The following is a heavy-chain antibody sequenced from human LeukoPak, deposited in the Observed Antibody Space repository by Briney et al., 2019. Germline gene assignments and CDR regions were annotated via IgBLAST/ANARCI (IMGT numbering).Heavy chain of an antibody. CDR2: ISSSYI. CDR3: ATSAHIELGTAPPPDY. Sequence: GGSLRLSCAASGFTFSSYSMNWVRQAPGKGLEWVSSISSSYIYYADSVKGRFTISRDNAKNSLYLQMSGLRAEDTAVYYCATSAHIELGTAPPPDYWGQGTQVTVTS. J-gene: IGHJ4*02. V-gene: IGHV3-21*01. CDR1: GFTFSSYS. D-gene: IGHD2-21*02.